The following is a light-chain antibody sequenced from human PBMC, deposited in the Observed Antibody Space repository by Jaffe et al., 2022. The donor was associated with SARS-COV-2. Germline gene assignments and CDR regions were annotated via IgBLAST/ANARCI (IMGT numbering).Light chain of an antibody. CDR3: QQYNDWPWT. CDR2: GSS. Sequence: ERVMTQSPVTLSVSPGERATLSCRASQSVGSSLAWYRQKPGQAPSLLIYGSSTRATGVPARFSGSGSGTEFTLTISGLQSEDFAIYYCQQYNDWPWTFGRGTKVEI. V-gene: IGKV3-15*01. J-gene: IGKJ4*01. CDR1: QSVGSS.